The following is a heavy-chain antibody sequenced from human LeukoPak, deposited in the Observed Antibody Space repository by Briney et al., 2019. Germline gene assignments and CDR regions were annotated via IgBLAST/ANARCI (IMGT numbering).Heavy chain of an antibody. Sequence: SQTLSLTCAISGDSVSSNSAAWNWIRQSPSRGLEWLGRTYYRSKWYNDYAVSVKSRITINPDTSKNQFSLKLSSVTAADTAVYYCARQSGGSGSYFSGRYYYYYMDVWGKGTTVTISS. CDR3: ARQSGGSGSYFSGRYYYYYMDV. J-gene: IGHJ6*03. CDR2: TYYRSKWYN. V-gene: IGHV6-1*01. D-gene: IGHD3-10*01. CDR1: GDSVSSNSAA.